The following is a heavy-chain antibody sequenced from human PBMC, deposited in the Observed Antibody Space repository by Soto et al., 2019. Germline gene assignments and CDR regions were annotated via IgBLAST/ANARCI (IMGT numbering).Heavy chain of an antibody. CDR3: ARGALIAVAGTRYYYYYGMDV. CDR1: GDSVSSNSAA. Sequence: PSQTLSFTCAISGDSVSSNSAAWNWIRQSPSRGPEWLGRTYYRSKWYNDYAVSVKSRITINPDTSKNQFSLQLNSVTPEDTAVYYCARGALIAVAGTRYYYYYGMDVWGQGTTVTVSS. V-gene: IGHV6-1*01. CDR2: TYYRSKWYN. J-gene: IGHJ6*02. D-gene: IGHD6-19*01.